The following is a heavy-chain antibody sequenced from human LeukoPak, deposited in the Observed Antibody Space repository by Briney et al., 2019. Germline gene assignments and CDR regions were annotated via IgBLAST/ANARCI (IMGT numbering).Heavy chain of an antibody. D-gene: IGHD6-6*01. J-gene: IGHJ4*02. V-gene: IGHV1-2*02. Sequence: ASVKVSCKASGYTFTGYYMHWVRQAPGQGLEWMGWINPNSGGTNYAQKFQGRVTMTRDTSISTAYMELSRLASDDTAVYYCARDVSVAARPGYWGQGTLVTVSS. CDR1: GYTFTGYY. CDR2: INPNSGGT. CDR3: ARDVSVAARPGY.